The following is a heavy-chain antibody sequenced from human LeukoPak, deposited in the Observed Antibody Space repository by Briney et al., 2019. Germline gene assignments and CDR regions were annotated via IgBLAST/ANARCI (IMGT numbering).Heavy chain of an antibody. CDR2: IYHSGST. V-gene: IGHV4-38-2*02. CDR1: GYSISSGYY. J-gene: IGHJ5*02. D-gene: IGHD7-27*01. CDR3: ARVTGYTDWFDP. Sequence: SETLSLTCTVSGYSISSGYYWGWIRPPPGKGLEWIGSIYHSGSTYYNPSLKSRVTISVDTSKNQFSLKLSSVTAADTAVYYCARVTGYTDWFDPWGQGTLVTVSS.